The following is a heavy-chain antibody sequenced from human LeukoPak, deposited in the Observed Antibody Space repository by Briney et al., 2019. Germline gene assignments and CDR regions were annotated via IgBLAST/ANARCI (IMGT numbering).Heavy chain of an antibody. D-gene: IGHD5-12*01. J-gene: IGHJ4*02. CDR3: ARDSSGYDSFDY. V-gene: IGHV3-48*04. Sequence: NPGGSLRLSCAASGFTFSSYSMNWVRQAPGKGLEWVSYISSSSTIYYADSVKGRFTISRDNAKNSLYLQMNSLRAEDTAVYYCARDSSGYDSFDYWGQGTLVTVSS. CDR2: ISSSSTI. CDR1: GFTFSSYS.